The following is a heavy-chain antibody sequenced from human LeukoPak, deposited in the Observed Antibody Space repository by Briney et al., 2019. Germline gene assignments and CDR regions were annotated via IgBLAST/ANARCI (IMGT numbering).Heavy chain of an antibody. V-gene: IGHV4-59*08. J-gene: IGHJ4*02. D-gene: IGHD3-10*01. CDR1: GDSVTSSY. CDR3: ATSSHSGSYRAH. CDR2: ISCTADS. Sequence: SETLSLTCSVSGDSVTSSYLSWIRQPPGKGLEWIGYISCTADSNYNPSLKSRVTISTDTSKNQFSLKLSSVTATDTAVYYRATSSHSGSYRAHWGQGTLVTVSS.